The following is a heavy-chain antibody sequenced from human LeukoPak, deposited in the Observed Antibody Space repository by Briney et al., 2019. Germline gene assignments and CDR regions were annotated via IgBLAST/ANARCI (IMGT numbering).Heavy chain of an antibody. V-gene: IGHV1-69*13. CDR1: GGTFSSYA. D-gene: IGHD3-16*02. J-gene: IGHJ4*02. Sequence: SVKVSCKASGGTFSSYAISWVRQAPGQGLEWMGGIIPIFGTANYAQKFQGRVTITADESTSTAYMELSSLRSEDTAVYYCARASYDYVWGSYRHGFDYWGQGTLVTVSS. CDR3: ARASYDYVWGSYRHGFDY. CDR2: IIPIFGTA.